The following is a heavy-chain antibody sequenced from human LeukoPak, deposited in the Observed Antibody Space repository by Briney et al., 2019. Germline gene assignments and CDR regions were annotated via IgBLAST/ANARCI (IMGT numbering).Heavy chain of an antibody. Sequence: SETLSLTCTVSGGSISSYYWSWIRQPPGKGLEWIGYIYYSGSTNYNPSLKSRVTISVDTSKNQFSLKLSSVTAAGTAVYYCARDLGGYDNYFDYWGQGTLVTVSS. CDR2: IYYSGST. J-gene: IGHJ4*02. V-gene: IGHV4-59*01. D-gene: IGHD5-12*01. CDR1: GGSISSYY. CDR3: ARDLGGYDNYFDY.